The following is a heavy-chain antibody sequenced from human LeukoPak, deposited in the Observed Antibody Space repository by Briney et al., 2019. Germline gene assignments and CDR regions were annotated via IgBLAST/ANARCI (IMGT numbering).Heavy chain of an antibody. V-gene: IGHV3-23*01. D-gene: IGHD6-25*01. CDR1: GFTFRTYG. J-gene: IGHJ4*02. CDR3: AKGLAAGSQYFDY. CDR2: IASDGKNT. Sequence: XXSLRLSCAASGFTFRTYGMSWVRQAPGKGLEWVSAIASDGKNTAYADSVKGRFTISRDNSKSTLYLQLNSLSAEDTAVYYCAKGLAAGSQYFDYWGQGTLVTVSS.